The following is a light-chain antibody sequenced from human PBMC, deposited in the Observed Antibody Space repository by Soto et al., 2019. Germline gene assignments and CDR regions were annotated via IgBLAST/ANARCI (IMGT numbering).Light chain of an antibody. Sequence: EIVLTQSPGTLSLSSGERATLSCRASQSVNSNYLTWYQQKPGLTPRLLIYGASSRATGIPDRFSGSGSGTDFTLTISRLEPEDSAVYYCQQYGSSPWTFGQGTKVDIK. J-gene: IGKJ1*01. CDR1: QSVNSNY. V-gene: IGKV3-20*01. CDR2: GAS. CDR3: QQYGSSPWT.